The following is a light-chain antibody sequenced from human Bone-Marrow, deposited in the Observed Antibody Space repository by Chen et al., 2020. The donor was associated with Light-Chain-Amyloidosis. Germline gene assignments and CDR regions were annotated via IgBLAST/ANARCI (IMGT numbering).Light chain of an antibody. CDR1: NIGSTS. Sequence: SYVLTQPFSVSVAPGQTATIACGGNNIGSTSVHWYQQTPGQAPLMVVYDDSDRPSGIPERLSGSNSGDTATLTISMVEGGDEADYYCQVWDRGSDRPVFGGGTKLTVL. CDR2: DDS. V-gene: IGLV3-21*02. J-gene: IGLJ3*02. CDR3: QVWDRGSDRPV.